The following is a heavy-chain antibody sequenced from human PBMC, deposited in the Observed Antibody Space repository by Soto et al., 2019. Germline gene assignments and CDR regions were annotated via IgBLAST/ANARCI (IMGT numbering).Heavy chain of an antibody. V-gene: IGHV3-23*01. D-gene: IGHD2-8*01. CDR1: GFTFSSYA. J-gene: IGHJ4*02. Sequence: GGSLRLSCAASGFTFSSYAMSWVRQAPGKGLEWVSAISGSGGSTYYADSVKGRFTISRDNSKNTLYLQMNSLRAEDTAVYYCAKDVVLMVYALADYWGQGTLVTVSS. CDR3: AKDVVLMVYALADY. CDR2: ISGSGGST.